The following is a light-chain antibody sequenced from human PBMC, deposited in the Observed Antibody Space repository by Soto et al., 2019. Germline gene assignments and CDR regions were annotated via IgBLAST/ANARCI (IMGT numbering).Light chain of an antibody. Sequence: DIQMTQSPSTLSASVGDRVTMTCRASHSISSWLAWYQQKPGKAPKLLIYKASSLESGVPSRFSGSGSGSEFTLTISSLQPDDFATYYCHQYNSYSYTFGQGTKLEIK. V-gene: IGKV1-5*03. CDR3: HQYNSYSYT. J-gene: IGKJ2*01. CDR1: HSISSW. CDR2: KAS.